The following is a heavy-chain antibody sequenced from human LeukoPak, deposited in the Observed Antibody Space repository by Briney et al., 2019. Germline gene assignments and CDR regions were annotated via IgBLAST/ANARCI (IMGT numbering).Heavy chain of an antibody. V-gene: IGHV4-34*01. CDR3: ARWDSSSWDKAENWFDP. J-gene: IGHJ5*02. CDR1: GGSFSGYY. Sequence: SETLSLTCAVYGGSFSGYYWSWIRQPPGKGLEWIGEINHSGSTNYNPSLKSRVTISVDTSKNQFSLKLSSVTAADTAVYYCARWDSSSWDKAENWFDPWGQGTLVTVSS. D-gene: IGHD6-13*01. CDR2: INHSGST.